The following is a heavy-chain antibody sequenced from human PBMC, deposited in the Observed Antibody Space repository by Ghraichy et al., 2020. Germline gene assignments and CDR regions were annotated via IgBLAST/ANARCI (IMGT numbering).Heavy chain of an antibody. V-gene: IGHV4-39*01. CDR2: IYYIGST. CDR1: GVSIRSNTYY. Sequence: SETLSLTCTVSGVSIRSNTYYWAWIRQPPGKGLEWIGSIYYIGSTYYNPSLKSRVTMSVDISKNQFSLKLNSVTAADTAVYYCATIPTAVPAAPVNWFDPWGQGTLVTVSS. J-gene: IGHJ5*02. D-gene: IGHD2-2*01. CDR3: ATIPTAVPAAPVNWFDP.